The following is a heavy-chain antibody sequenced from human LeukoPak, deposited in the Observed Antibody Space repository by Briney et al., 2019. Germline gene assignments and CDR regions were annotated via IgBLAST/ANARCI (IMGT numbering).Heavy chain of an antibody. CDR1: GASFSGYY. J-gene: IGHJ4*02. V-gene: IGHV4-34*12. CDR2: IFHSGTT. D-gene: IGHD6-6*01. Sequence: SETLSLTCALYGASFSGYYWSWIRQSPGKGLEWIGEIFHSGTTNYNPSLKSRVTMSADTSKNHFSLKLSSVTAADTAVYYCARHARVATHTNHLDYWGQGALVTVSS. CDR3: ARHARVATHTNHLDY.